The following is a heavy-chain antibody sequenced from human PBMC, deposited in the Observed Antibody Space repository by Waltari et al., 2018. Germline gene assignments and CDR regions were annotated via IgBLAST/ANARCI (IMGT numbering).Heavy chain of an antibody. Sequence: QVQLVESGGGVVQPGGSLSVSCAASGFTFSSYGMRCVRKAPGKGLEWVAFIRYDGSNKYYADSVKGRFTISRDNSKNTLYLQMNSLRAEDTAVYYCAKDYSSGWSYYYYGMDVWGQGTTVTVSS. CDR3: AKDYSSGWSYYYYGMDV. J-gene: IGHJ6*02. D-gene: IGHD6-19*01. CDR1: GFTFSSYG. V-gene: IGHV3-30*02. CDR2: IRYDGSNK.